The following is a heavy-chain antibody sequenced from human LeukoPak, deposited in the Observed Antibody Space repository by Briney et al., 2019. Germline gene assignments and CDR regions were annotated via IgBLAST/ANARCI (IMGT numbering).Heavy chain of an antibody. CDR2: ISSSSSYT. V-gene: IGHV3-21*01. J-gene: IGHJ6*02. CDR1: EFTFSSYA. D-gene: IGHD6-13*01. Sequence: GGSLRLSCAASEFTFSSYAMSWVRQAPGKGLEWVSGISSSSSYTNYADSVKGRFTISRDNAKNSLYLQMNSLRAEDTAVYYCASSVVDAGSSWQRGYYYYGMDVWGQGTTVTVSS. CDR3: ASSVVDAGSSWQRGYYYYGMDV.